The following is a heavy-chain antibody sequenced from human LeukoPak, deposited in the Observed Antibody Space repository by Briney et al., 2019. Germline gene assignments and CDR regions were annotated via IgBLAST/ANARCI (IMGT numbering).Heavy chain of an antibody. D-gene: IGHD1/OR15-1a*01. CDR1: GFIVSSNY. CDR3: ARGQNIPA. Sequence: SGGSLRLSCAASGFIVSSNYMNWVRQAPGKGLEWVSVIYSGGSTYYADSVKGRFTISRDNSKNTLYLQMNSLRAEDTAVYYCARGQNIPAWGQGTLVTVSS. J-gene: IGHJ4*02. CDR2: IYSGGST. V-gene: IGHV3-53*01.